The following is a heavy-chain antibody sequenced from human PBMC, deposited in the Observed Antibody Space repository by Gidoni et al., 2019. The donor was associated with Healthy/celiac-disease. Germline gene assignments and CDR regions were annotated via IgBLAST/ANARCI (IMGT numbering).Heavy chain of an antibody. CDR3: ARILNDRVAVSGTLAGFDY. D-gene: IGHD6-19*01. V-gene: IGHV2-26*01. J-gene: IGHJ4*02. CDR1: GLSLSNARRG. Sequence: QVTLKESGPVLVKPTETLPLTCTVPGLSLSNARRGVSWSRQPPGKALEWLAHIYSKDEKSYSTSLKSRLTISKDTSKSQVVLTMTNMDPVDTATYYCARILNDRVAVSGTLAGFDYWGQGTLVTVSS. CDR2: IYSKDEK.